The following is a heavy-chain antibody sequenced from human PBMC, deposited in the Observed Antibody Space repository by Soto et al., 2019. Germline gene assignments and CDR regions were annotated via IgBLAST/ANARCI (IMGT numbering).Heavy chain of an antibody. Sequence: QVQLQESGPGLVKPSQTLSLTCTVSGGSISSGGYYWSWIRQHPGKGLEWIGYIYYSGSTYYNPSLKSRVTISVDTSKNQFSLKRSSVTAADTAVYYCASSRMKNYYYYGMDVWGQGTTVTVSS. CDR2: IYYSGST. V-gene: IGHV4-31*03. CDR3: ASSRMKNYYYYGMDV. J-gene: IGHJ6*02. D-gene: IGHD2-2*01. CDR1: GGSISSGGYY.